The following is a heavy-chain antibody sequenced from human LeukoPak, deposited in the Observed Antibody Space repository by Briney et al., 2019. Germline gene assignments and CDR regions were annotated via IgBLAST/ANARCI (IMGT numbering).Heavy chain of an antibody. V-gene: IGHV4-34*01. J-gene: IGHJ4*02. Sequence: SETLPLTCAVYGGSFSGYYWSWIRQPPGKGLEWIGEINHSGSTNYNPSLKSRVTISVDTSKSQFSLKLSSVTAADTAVYYCARDQGVAARDYWGQGTLVTVSS. D-gene: IGHD6-6*01. CDR3: ARDQGVAARDY. CDR2: INHSGST. CDR1: GGSFSGYY.